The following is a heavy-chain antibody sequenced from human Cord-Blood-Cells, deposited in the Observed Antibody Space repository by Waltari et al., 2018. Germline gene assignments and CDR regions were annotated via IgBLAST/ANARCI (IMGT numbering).Heavy chain of an antibody. CDR1: GFTFSSYA. D-gene: IGHD7-27*01. CDR3: ARGNWDDAFDI. Sequence: QVQLVESGGGVVQPGRSLRLSCAASGFTFSSYAMHWVRQAPGKGLGWVAVISYDGSNKYYAESVEGRFTSSRDNSKNTLYLQMNSLGDEDTAVYYCARGNWDDAFDIWGQGTMVTVSS. CDR2: ISYDGSNK. J-gene: IGHJ3*02. V-gene: IGHV3-30-3*01.